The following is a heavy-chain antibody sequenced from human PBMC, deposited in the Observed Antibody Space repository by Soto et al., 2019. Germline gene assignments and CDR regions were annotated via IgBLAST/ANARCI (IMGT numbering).Heavy chain of an antibody. D-gene: IGHD5-18*01. Sequence: PGESLKTSCKGSGYSFTSYWIGWVRQMPGKGLEWMGIIYPGDSDTRYSPSFQGQVTISADKSISTAYLQWSSLKASDTAMYYCARLQPHTAIASGAFDIWGQGTMVTVSS. J-gene: IGHJ3*02. V-gene: IGHV5-51*01. CDR3: ARLQPHTAIASGAFDI. CDR2: IYPGDSDT. CDR1: GYSFTSYW.